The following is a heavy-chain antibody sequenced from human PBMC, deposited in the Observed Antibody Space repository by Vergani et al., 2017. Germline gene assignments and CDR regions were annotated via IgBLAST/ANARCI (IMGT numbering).Heavy chain of an antibody. CDR2: ISSSSSTI. CDR3: ARHVILGYSSSQRDWFDP. J-gene: IGHJ5*02. CDR1: GFTFSSYS. V-gene: IGHV3-48*01. Sequence: EVQLVESGGGLVQPGGSLRLSCAASGFTFSSYSMNWVRQAPGKGLEWVSYISSSSSTIYYADSVKGRFTISRDNAKNSLYLQMNSLRAEDTAVYYCARHVILGYSSSQRDWFDPWGQGTLVTVSS. D-gene: IGHD6-13*01.